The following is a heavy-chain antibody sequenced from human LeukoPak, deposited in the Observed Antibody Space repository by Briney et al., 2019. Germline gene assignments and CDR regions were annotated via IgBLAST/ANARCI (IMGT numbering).Heavy chain of an antibody. CDR3: ASTGDFGVVIERNWFDP. CDR2: INHSGST. J-gene: IGHJ5*02. CDR1: GGSFSGYY. Sequence: PSETLSLTCAVYGGSFSGYYWSWIRQPPGKGLEWIGEINHSGSTNYNPSLKSRVTISVDTSKNQFSLKLSSVTAADTAVYYCASTGDFGVVIERNWFDPWGQGTLVTVSS. D-gene: IGHD3-3*01. V-gene: IGHV4-34*01.